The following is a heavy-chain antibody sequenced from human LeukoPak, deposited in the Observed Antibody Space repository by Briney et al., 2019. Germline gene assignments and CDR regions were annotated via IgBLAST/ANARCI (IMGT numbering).Heavy chain of an antibody. CDR2: IYYSGSS. CDR1: GDSISSGNYY. Sequence: SQTLSLTCTVSGDSISSGNYYWAWIRQPPGEGLEWIGNIYYSGSSYYNPSLKSRVAMSVDTSKNQFSLKLSSVTAADTGVYFCASLVRGGTFYYYTDVWGQGTTVIVSS. CDR3: ASLVRGGTFYYYTDV. J-gene: IGHJ6*03. D-gene: IGHD3-10*01. V-gene: IGHV4-39*01.